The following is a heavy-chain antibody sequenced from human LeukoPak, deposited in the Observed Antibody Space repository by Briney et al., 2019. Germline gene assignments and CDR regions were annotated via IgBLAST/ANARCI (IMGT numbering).Heavy chain of an antibody. J-gene: IGHJ4*02. V-gene: IGHV4-34*01. Sequence: PSETLSLTCAVYGGSFSGYYWSWIRQPPGKGLEWIGEINHSGSTNYNPSLKSRVTISVDTSKNQFSPKLSSVTAADTAVYYCARAGYNYRFDYWGQGTLVTVSS. D-gene: IGHD5-24*01. CDR3: ARAGYNYRFDY. CDR1: GGSFSGYY. CDR2: INHSGST.